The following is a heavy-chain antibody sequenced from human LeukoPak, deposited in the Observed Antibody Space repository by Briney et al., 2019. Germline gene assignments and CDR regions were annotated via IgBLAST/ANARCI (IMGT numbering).Heavy chain of an antibody. CDR2: IYTSGST. J-gene: IGHJ4*02. CDR1: GGSISSYY. V-gene: IGHV4-4*07. CDR3: ARDRSYCSSTSCYYYFDY. Sequence: SETLSLTCTVSGGSISSYYWSWIRQPAGKGLEWIGRIYTSGSTNYNPSLKSRVTMSVDTSKNQFSLKLSSVTAADTAVYYCARDRSYCSSTSCYYYFDYCGQGTLVTVSS. D-gene: IGHD2-2*01.